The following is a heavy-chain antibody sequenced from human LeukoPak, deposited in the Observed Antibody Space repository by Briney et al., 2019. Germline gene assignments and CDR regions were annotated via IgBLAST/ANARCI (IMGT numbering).Heavy chain of an antibody. V-gene: IGHV3-15*01. CDR3: TTGPISYDSSGYYYFDY. CDR2: IKSKTDGGTT. Sequence: GGSLRLSCAASGLTFSNAWMSWVRQAPGKGLEWVGRIKSKTDGGTTDYAAPVKGRFTISRDDSKNTLYLQMNSLKTEDTAVYYCTTGPISYDSSGYYYFDYWGQGTLVTVSS. D-gene: IGHD3-22*01. CDR1: GLTFSNAW. J-gene: IGHJ4*02.